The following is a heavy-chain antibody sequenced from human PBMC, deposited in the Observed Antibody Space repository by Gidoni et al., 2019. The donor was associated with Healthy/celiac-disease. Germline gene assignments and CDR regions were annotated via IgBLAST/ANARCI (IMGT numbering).Heavy chain of an antibody. CDR3: ARDPLYYYYGMDV. CDR2: IYTSGST. Sequence: QVQLQESGPGLVKPSQTLSLTCTVSGGSISSGSYYWSWIRQPAGKGREWIGRIYTSGSTNYNPSLKSRVTISVDTSKNQFSLKLSSVTAADTAVYYCARDPLYYYYGMDVWGQGTTVTVSS. J-gene: IGHJ6*02. CDR1: GGSISSGSYY. V-gene: IGHV4-61*02.